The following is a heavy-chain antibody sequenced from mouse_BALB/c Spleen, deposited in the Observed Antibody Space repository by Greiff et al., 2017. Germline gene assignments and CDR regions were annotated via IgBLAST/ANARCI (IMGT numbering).Heavy chain of an antibody. CDR1: GFTFSSYG. CDR2: INSNGGST. Sequence: EVKLVESGGGLVQPGGSLKLSCAASGFTFSSYGMSWVRQTPDKRLELVATINSNGGSTYYPDSVKGRFTISRDNAKNTLYLQMSSLKSEDTAMYYCARGIYYDYDFYAMDYWGQGTSVTVSS. CDR3: ARGIYYDYDFYAMDY. D-gene: IGHD2-4*01. V-gene: IGHV5-6-3*01. J-gene: IGHJ4*01.